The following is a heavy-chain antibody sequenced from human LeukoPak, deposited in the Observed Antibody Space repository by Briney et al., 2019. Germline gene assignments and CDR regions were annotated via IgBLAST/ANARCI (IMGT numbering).Heavy chain of an antibody. Sequence: SETLSLTCTVSGGSISGSTSYWGWIRQPPGKGLEWIGYIYYSGSTYYNPSLKSRVTISVDTSKNQFSLKLTSVTAADTAVYYCASGHIVVVTARQFDYWGQGTLVTVSS. CDR3: ASGHIVVVTARQFDY. J-gene: IGHJ4*02. CDR1: GGSISGSTSY. D-gene: IGHD2-21*02. CDR2: IYYSGST. V-gene: IGHV4-61*05.